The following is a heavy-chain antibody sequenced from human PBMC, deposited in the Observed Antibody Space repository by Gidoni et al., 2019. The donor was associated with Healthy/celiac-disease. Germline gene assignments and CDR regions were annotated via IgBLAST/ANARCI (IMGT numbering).Heavy chain of an antibody. V-gene: IGHV3-21*01. CDR3: AREWVVVVPAAQTYYYYGMDV. D-gene: IGHD2-2*01. CDR2: ISSSSSYI. CDR1: GFTFSSYS. J-gene: IGHJ6*02. Sequence: EVQLVESGGGLVKPGGSLRLSCAASGFTFSSYSMNWVRQAPGKGLEWVSSISSSSSYIYYADSVKGRFTISRDNAKNSLYLQMNSLRAEDTAVYYCAREWVVVVPAAQTYYYYGMDVWGQGTTVTVSS.